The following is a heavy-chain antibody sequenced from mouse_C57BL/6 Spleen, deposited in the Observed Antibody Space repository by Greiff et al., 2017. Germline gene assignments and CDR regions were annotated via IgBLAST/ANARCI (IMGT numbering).Heavy chain of an antibody. CDR3: TRGSSYRDFDY. CDR2: IDPETGGT. Sequence: QVQLQQSGAELVRPGASVTLSCKASGYTFTDYEMHWVKQTPVHGLEWIGAIDPETGGTAYNQKFKGKAILTADKSSSTAYMELRSLTSEDSAVYYCTRGSSYRDFDYWGQGTTLTVSS. V-gene: IGHV1-15*01. J-gene: IGHJ2*01. D-gene: IGHD1-1*01. CDR1: GYTFTDYE.